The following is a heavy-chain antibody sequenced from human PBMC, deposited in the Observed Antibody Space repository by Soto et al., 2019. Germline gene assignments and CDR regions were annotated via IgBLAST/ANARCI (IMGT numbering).Heavy chain of an antibody. Sequence: SETLSLTCAVYGGSFSGYYWSWIRQPPGKGLEWIGEIYYNGSTYYNPSLKSRVTISVDTSKNQFSLKLSSVTAADTAVYYCARLTIFGVVIGYWGQGTLVTVSS. V-gene: IGHV4-34*01. J-gene: IGHJ4*02. D-gene: IGHD3-3*01. CDR2: IYYNGST. CDR1: GGSFSGYY. CDR3: ARLTIFGVVIGY.